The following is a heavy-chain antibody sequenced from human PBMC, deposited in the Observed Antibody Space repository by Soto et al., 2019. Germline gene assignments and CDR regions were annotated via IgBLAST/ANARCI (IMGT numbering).Heavy chain of an antibody. J-gene: IGHJ6*02. Sequence: EVQLVESGGGLVQPGGSLRLSCAASGFTFSSYWMSWVRQAPGKGLEWVANIKQDGSEKYYVDSVKGRFTISRDNAKNSLYLQMNSLRAEDTAVYYCARVLGYCSGGSCYSYYCYGMDVWGQGTTVTVSS. CDR3: ARVLGYCSGGSCYSYYCYGMDV. CDR2: IKQDGSEK. D-gene: IGHD2-15*01. V-gene: IGHV3-7*01. CDR1: GFTFSSYW.